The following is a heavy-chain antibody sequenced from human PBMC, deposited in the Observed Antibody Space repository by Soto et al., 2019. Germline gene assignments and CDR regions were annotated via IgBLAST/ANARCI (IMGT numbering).Heavy chain of an antibody. V-gene: IGHV4-59*01. J-gene: IGHJ5*02. Sequence: QVQLQESGPGLVKPSETLSLTCTVSGGSISSYYWSWIRQPPGKGLEWIGYIYYSGSTNYNPSLKSRVTRSVDTSKNQFSLKVSSVTAADTAVYYCARGYYDFWSGYPNWFDPWGQGTLVTVSS. CDR3: ARGYYDFWSGYPNWFDP. D-gene: IGHD3-3*01. CDR2: IYYSGST. CDR1: GGSISSYY.